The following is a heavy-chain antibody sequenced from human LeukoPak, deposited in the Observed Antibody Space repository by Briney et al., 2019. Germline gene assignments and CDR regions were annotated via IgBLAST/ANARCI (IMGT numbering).Heavy chain of an antibody. D-gene: IGHD5-18*01. CDR1: GFTVSSNY. V-gene: IGHV3-66*01. CDR3: ARDHVDTAMAYYYYYYMDV. CDR2: IYSGGST. J-gene: IGHJ6*03. Sequence: GGSLRLSCAASGFTVSSNYMSWVRQAPGKGLEWVSVIYSGGSTYYADSVKGRFTISRDNSKNTLYLQMNSLRAEDTAVYYCARDHVDTAMAYYYYYYMDVWGKGTTVTVSS.